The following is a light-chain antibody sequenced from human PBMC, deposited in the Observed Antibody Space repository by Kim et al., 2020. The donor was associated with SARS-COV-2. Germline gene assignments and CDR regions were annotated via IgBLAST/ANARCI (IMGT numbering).Light chain of an antibody. Sequence: PGESATLSCWASQSVSSRYLAWYHQKPGQAPRLLIYDATTRATGIPARFIGSGSETDFTLTISNLQSEDFAVYYCQQSNNWPPLTFGQGTKVDIK. J-gene: IGKJ1*01. CDR1: QSVSSRY. V-gene: IGKV3-15*01. CDR2: DAT. CDR3: QQSNNWPPLT.